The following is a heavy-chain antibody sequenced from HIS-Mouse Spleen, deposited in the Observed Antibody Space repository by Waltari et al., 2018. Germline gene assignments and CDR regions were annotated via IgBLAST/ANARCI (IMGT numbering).Heavy chain of an antibody. CDR1: VGSCSGYY. D-gene: IGHD1-7*01. J-gene: IGHJ4*02. Sequence: QVQLQQWGAGLLKPSETLSLTCAVYVGSCSGYYWSWIRQPPGKGLGWIGEINHSGSTNYNPSIKSRVTISVDTSKNQFSLKLSSVTAADTAVYYCAGYNWNYGTDYWGQGTLVTVSS. CDR2: INHSGST. CDR3: AGYNWNYGTDY. V-gene: IGHV4-34*01.